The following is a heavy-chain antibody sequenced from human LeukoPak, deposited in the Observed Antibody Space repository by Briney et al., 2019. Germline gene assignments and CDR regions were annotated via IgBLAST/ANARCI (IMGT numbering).Heavy chain of an antibody. D-gene: IGHD4-17*01. CDR2: IVGSGGAT. CDR3: AKDDDGDYVNYFDY. CDR1: EFSVGSNY. Sequence: PGGSLRLSCAASEFSVGSNYMTWVRQAPGKGLEWVSAIVGSGGATYYADSVKGRFTISRDNSKNTLSLQLNSLRAEDTAVYYCAKDDDGDYVNYFDYWGQGTLVTVSS. V-gene: IGHV3-23*01. J-gene: IGHJ4*02.